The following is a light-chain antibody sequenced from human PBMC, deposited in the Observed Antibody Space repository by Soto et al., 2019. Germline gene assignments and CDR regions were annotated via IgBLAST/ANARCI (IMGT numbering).Light chain of an antibody. CDR1: QSLSSNF. V-gene: IGKV3-20*01. CDR3: QQYGSSPRT. J-gene: IGKJ5*01. CDR2: AAS. Sequence: EIVLTQSPDTLSLSAGEGATLSCRASQSLSSNFLAWYQQRPGQAPRLLIYAASSRATGIPDRFSGSGSGTDFTLTIRGLEPEDFAVYYCQQYGSSPRTFGGGTRLEIK.